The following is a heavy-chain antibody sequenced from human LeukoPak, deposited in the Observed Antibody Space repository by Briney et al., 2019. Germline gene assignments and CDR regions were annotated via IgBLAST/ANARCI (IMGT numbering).Heavy chain of an antibody. D-gene: IGHD6-13*01. CDR1: GFTFSDYY. CDR2: ISSSGSTI. V-gene: IGHV3-11*01. CDR3: ARVISSPYSSSWYFDY. J-gene: IGHJ4*02. Sequence: PGGSLRLSCAASGFTFSDYYMSWIRQAPGKGLEWVSYISSSGSTIYYADSVKGRFTISRDNAKNSLYLQMNSLRAEDTAVYYCARVISSPYSSSWYFDYWGQGTLVTVSS.